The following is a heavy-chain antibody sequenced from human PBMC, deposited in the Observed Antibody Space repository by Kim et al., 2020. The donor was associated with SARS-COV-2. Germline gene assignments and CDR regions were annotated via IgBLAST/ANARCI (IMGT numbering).Heavy chain of an antibody. Sequence: RFTISRDNSKNTLYLQMNSLRAEDTAVYYCAKLIGKYVSSGYRLYGMDVWGQGTTVTVSS. D-gene: IGHD3-22*01. J-gene: IGHJ6*02. CDR3: AKLIGKYVSSGYRLYGMDV. V-gene: IGHV3-30*02.